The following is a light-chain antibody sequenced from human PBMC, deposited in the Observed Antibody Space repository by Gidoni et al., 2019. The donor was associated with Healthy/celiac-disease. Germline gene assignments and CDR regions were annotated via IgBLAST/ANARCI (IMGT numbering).Light chain of an antibody. CDR1: QDISNY. J-gene: IGKJ4*01. CDR3: QQYDNIPLT. CDR2: DAA. Sequence: DIHMTQSPSSLSASVGDRVTITCQASQDISNYLNWYQQKPGKAPKLLIYDAANLETGVPSRFSGSGSGTDFTFTISSLQPEDIATYYCQQYDNIPLTFGGGTKVEIK. V-gene: IGKV1-33*01.